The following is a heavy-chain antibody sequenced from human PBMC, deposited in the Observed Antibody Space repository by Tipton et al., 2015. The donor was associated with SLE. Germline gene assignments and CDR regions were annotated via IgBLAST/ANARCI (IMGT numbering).Heavy chain of an antibody. CDR3: ARAGGSGGSCAY. CDR1: GYTFSNYG. CDR2: ISAYNGNT. J-gene: IGHJ4*02. D-gene: IGHD2-15*01. V-gene: IGHV1-18*01. Sequence: QSGPEVKKPGASVKVSCKASGYTFSNYGITWVRQAPGQGLEWMGWISAYNGNTNYGHGRVTLTTDTSTSTAYMELWSLTPDDTAVYCCARAGGSGGSCAYWGQGTLVTVSS.